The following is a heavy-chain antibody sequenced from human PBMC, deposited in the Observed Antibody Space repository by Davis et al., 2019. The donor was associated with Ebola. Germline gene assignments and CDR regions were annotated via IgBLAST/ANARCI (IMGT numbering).Heavy chain of an antibody. J-gene: IGHJ4*02. CDR2: IAGSGGST. D-gene: IGHD1-1*01. CDR1: GFTFSSYA. V-gene: IGHV3-23*01. CDR3: AKGPETGRFEY. Sequence: GESLKISCAASGFTFSSYAMSWVRQAPGKGLEWVSAIAGSGGSTYHADSVKGRFTISRDNSKNTLYLQMKSLGAEDTAVYYCAKGPETGRFEYWGQGTLVTVSA.